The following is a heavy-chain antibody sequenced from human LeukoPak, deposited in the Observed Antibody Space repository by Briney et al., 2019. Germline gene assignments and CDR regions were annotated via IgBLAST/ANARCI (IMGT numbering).Heavy chain of an antibody. J-gene: IGHJ4*02. CDR3: VRHDSGITGTTYDFDY. D-gene: IGHD1-7*01. CDR2: IYYSGST. V-gene: IGHV4-59*08. CDR1: GGSISSYY. Sequence: PSETLSLTCTVSGGSISSYYWSWIRQPPGKGLEWIGYIYYSGSTNYNPSLKSRVTISVDTSKNQFSLKLSSVTAADTAVYYCVRHDSGITGTTYDFDYWGQGTLVTVSS.